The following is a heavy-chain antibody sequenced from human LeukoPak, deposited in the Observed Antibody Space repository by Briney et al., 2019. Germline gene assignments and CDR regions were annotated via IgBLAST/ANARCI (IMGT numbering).Heavy chain of an antibody. Sequence: GGSLRLSCAASGFTFSSYSMNWVREAPGKGLEWVSSISSSSSYIYYADSVKGRFTISRDNAKNSLCLQMNSLRAEDTAVYYCARGGYSYGGHRYWGQGTLVTVSS. V-gene: IGHV3-21*01. CDR3: ARGGYSYGGHRY. J-gene: IGHJ4*02. CDR2: ISSSSSYI. CDR1: GFTFSSYS. D-gene: IGHD5-18*01.